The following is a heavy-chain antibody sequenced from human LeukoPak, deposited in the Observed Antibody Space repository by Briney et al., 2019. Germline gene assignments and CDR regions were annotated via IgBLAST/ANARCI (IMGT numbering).Heavy chain of an antibody. Sequence: ASVKVSCEASGYTFTSYGIRWVRPAPGQGLAWMGWISAYNGNTNYAQKLQGRVTMTTDTSTSTAYMELRSLRSNDTAVYYCARDLRYSSSWYRVFDYWGQGTLVTVSS. CDR2: ISAYNGNT. CDR3: ARDLRYSSSWYRVFDY. V-gene: IGHV1-18*01. D-gene: IGHD6-13*01. J-gene: IGHJ4*02. CDR1: GYTFTSYG.